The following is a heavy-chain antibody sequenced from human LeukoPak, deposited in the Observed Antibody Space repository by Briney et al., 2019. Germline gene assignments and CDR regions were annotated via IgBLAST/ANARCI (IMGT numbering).Heavy chain of an antibody. Sequence: GGSLRLSCAASGFTFSSYAMHWVRQAPGKGLEWVAVISYGGSNEYYADSVKGRFTISRDNSKNTLYLQMNSLRPEDTAAHYCARAPTRRPHSGYLDYGGKETFVTVSS. V-gene: IGHV3-30-3*01. J-gene: IGHJ4*02. D-gene: IGHD3-22*01. CDR3: ARAPTRRPHSGYLDY. CDR2: ISYGGSNE. CDR1: GFTFSSYA.